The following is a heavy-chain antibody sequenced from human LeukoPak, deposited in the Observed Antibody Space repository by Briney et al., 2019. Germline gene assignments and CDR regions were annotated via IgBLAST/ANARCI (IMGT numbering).Heavy chain of an antibody. CDR3: ARDNSDYDSSFFDY. CDR2: IKQDGSEK. J-gene: IGHJ4*02. V-gene: IGHV3-7*01. Sequence: GGSLRLSCAASGFTFNNYWMSWVRQAPGKGLEWVANIKQDGSEKYYVDSVKSRFTVSRGNAKNSLFLQMNSLRAEDTAVYYCARDNSDYDSSFFDYWGQGTLVTVSS. CDR1: GFTFNNYW. D-gene: IGHD3-22*01.